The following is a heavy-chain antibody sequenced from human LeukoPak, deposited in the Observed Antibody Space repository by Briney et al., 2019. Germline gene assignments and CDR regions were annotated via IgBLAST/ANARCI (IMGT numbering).Heavy chain of an antibody. CDR1: RSTFSSYW. CDR2: IKQDESEK. D-gene: IGHD5-12*01. J-gene: IGHJ4*02. CDR3: ARDRDVDIVATCFDY. Sequence: GGSLRLSCAVSRSTFSSYWMSWVRQAPGKGLEWVANIKQDESEKYYVDSVKGRFTISRDNAKNSLYLQMNSLRAEDTAVYYCARDRDVDIVATCFDYWGQGTLVTVSS. V-gene: IGHV3-7*01.